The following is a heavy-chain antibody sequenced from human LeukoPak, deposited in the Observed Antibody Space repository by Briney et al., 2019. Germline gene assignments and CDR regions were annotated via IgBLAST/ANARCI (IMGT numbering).Heavy chain of an antibody. CDR2: ISYDGSNK. D-gene: IGHD3-9*01. CDR3: AKGLRYFDCEY. Sequence: GGSLRLSCAASGFTFSGYGMHWVRQAPGKGLEWVAVISYDGSNKYYADSVKGRFTISRDNSKNTLYLQMNSLRAEDTAVYYCAKGLRYFDCEYWGQGTLVTVSS. J-gene: IGHJ4*02. CDR1: GFTFSGYG. V-gene: IGHV3-30*18.